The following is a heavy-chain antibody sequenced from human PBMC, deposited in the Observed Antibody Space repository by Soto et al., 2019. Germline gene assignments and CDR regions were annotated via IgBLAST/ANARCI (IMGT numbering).Heavy chain of an antibody. CDR1: GFTFSSYW. V-gene: IGHV3-7*04. D-gene: IGHD2-8*01. CDR2: IKEDGSEK. Sequence: EVQLVESGGGLVQPGGSLRLSCAASGFTFSSYWMSWVRQAPGKGLEWVANIKEDGSEKYYVDSVKGRFTISRDNAKNSLYLQMNSLRAEDTAVYDCARECMYKNYYYYGMDVWGQGTTVTVSS. J-gene: IGHJ6*02. CDR3: ARECMYKNYYYYGMDV.